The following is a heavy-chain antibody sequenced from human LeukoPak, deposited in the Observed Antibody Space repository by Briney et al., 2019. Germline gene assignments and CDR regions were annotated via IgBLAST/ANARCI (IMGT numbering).Heavy chain of an antibody. V-gene: IGHV4-4*08. D-gene: IGHD3-3*01. Sequence: NPSETLSLTCTVSGGSISSYYWSWIRQPPGKGLEWIGRIYTSGSTNYNPSLKSRVTISVDTSKNQFSLKLSSVTAADTAVYYCARDRNYDFWSGYSPWGQGTLVTVSS. CDR2: IYTSGST. J-gene: IGHJ5*02. CDR3: ARDRNYDFWSGYSP. CDR1: GGSISSYY.